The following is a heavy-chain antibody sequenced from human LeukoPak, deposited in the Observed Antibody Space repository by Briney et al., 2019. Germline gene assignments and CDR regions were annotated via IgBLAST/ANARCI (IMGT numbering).Heavy chain of an antibody. CDR2: IKSKTDGGTT. Sequence: KPGGSLRLSCAPSGFTFSNAWMSWVRQAPGKGLKWVGRIKSKTDGGTTDYAAPVKGRFTISRDDSKNTLYLQMNSLKTEDTAVYYCSLRLGAVAGTLYDYWGQGTLVTVSS. D-gene: IGHD6-19*01. V-gene: IGHV3-15*01. CDR3: SLRLGAVAGTLYDY. CDR1: GFTFSNAW. J-gene: IGHJ4*02.